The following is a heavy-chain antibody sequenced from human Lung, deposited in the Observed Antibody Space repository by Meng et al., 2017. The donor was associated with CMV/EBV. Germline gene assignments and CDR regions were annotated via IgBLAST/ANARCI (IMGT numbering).Heavy chain of an antibody. CDR3: AREYYDFWSGNSREAVDI. V-gene: IGHV3-48*03. J-gene: IGHJ3*02. CDR1: GFTLSSYE. CDR2: INSGGTTK. Sequence: GESXKISXVASGFTLSSYEMNWVRQAPGKGLEWLSYINSGGTTKKYADSVKGRFTISRDNAKNSLNLQMSSLRAEDTAVYYCAREYYDFWSGNSREAVDIWGQGTTVTVSS. D-gene: IGHD3-3*01.